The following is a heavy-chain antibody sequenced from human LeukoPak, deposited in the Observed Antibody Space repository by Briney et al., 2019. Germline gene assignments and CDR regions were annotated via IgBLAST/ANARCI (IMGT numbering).Heavy chain of an antibody. V-gene: IGHV3-23*01. J-gene: IGHJ4*02. CDR1: GFTFSDYA. Sequence: PGGSLRLSCAASGFTFSDYAMTWVRQAPGKGLEWVSAISGSGGNTYYAGSVKGRFTISRDNSKNTLYLQMNNLGAEDTAVYYCAKGYTSSSNQGSKMDYWGQGTLVTVSS. D-gene: IGHD6-13*01. CDR3: AKGYTSSSNQGSKMDY. CDR2: ISGSGGNT.